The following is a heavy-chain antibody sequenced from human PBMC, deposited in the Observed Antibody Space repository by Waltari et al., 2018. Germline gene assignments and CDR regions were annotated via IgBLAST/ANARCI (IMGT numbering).Heavy chain of an antibody. CDR3: ARGPEGPPYFHY. J-gene: IGHJ4*02. CDR1: GYTFTGYY. CDR2: INPHSGGT. Sequence: QVQLVQSGAEVKKPGASVKVSCKASGYTFTGYYMHWVRQAPGQGLEWMGWINPHSGGTNYAQKFQGRVTMTRDTSISTAYMELSRLRSDDTAVYYCARGPEGPPYFHYWGQGTLVTVSS. V-gene: IGHV1-2*02.